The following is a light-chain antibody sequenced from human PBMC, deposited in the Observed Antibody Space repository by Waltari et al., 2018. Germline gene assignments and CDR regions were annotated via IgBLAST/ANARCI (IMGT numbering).Light chain of an antibody. J-gene: IGKJ4*01. CDR3: QQFNNWPQT. CDR2: GAS. V-gene: IGKV3-15*01. CDR1: QSVSRA. Sequence: EVVMTQSPATLSVSPGERATLSCRASQSVSRALAWYQPKPGQAPRLLIYGASTRITGVPARFTGSGSGAEFSLTISTLQSEDVAIYYCQQFNNWPQTFGGGTQVEIK.